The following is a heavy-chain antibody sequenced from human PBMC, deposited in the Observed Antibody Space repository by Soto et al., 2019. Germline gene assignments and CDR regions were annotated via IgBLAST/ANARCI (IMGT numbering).Heavy chain of an antibody. J-gene: IGHJ5*02. CDR2: INHSGST. CDR1: GGSFRGYC. Sequence: SETLSLTCAVFGGSFRGYCGSWIRQTPGKGLEWIGEINHSGSTNYNPSLKSRVTISVDTSKNQFSLKLSSVTAADTAVYYCARGGGKIVVVVAATRRNWFDPWGQGTLVTVSS. V-gene: IGHV4-34*01. CDR3: ARGGGKIVVVVAATRRNWFDP. D-gene: IGHD2-15*01.